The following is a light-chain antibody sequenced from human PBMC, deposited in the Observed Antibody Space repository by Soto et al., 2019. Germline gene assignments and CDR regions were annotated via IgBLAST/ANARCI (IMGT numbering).Light chain of an antibody. CDR1: QSVGRNY. CDR3: QQYASSPLT. J-gene: IGKJ4*01. V-gene: IGKV3-20*01. CDR2: TAS. Sequence: EIVLTQSPGTLSVSPGEKATLSCRASQSVGRNYLAWYQQKPGQAPRLLIYTASSRATGIPDRFSGSGSGTDFTLTSSRLEPEDFAVYYCQQYASSPLTFGGGTKVETK.